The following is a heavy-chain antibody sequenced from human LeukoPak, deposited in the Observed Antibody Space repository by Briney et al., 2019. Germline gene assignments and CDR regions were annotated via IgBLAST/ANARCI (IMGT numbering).Heavy chain of an antibody. Sequence: GGSLRLSCAASGFTFSSYSMNWVRQAPGKGLEWVSSISSSSSYIYYADSVKGRFTISRDNAKNSLYLQMNSLRAEDTAVYYCARDGSSWYPDYWGQGTLATVSS. J-gene: IGHJ4*02. V-gene: IGHV3-21*01. D-gene: IGHD6-13*01. CDR3: ARDGSSWYPDY. CDR2: ISSSSSYI. CDR1: GFTFSSYS.